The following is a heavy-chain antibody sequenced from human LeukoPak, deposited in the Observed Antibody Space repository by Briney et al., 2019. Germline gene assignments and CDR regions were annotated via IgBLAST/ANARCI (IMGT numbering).Heavy chain of an antibody. CDR1: GGSFSGYY. CDR3: ASLLVDTAMAPRDY. D-gene: IGHD5-18*01. CDR2: INHSGST. J-gene: IGHJ4*02. V-gene: IGHV4-34*01. Sequence: SDTLSLTCAVYGGSFSGYYWSWIRQPPGKGLEWIGEINHSGSTNYNPSLKSRVTISVDTSKNQFSLKLSSVTAADTAVYYCASLLVDTAMAPRDYWGQGTLVTVSS.